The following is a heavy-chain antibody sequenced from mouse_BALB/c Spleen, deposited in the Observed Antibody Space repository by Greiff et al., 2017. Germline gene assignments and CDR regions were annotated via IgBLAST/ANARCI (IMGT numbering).Heavy chain of an antibody. V-gene: IGHV14-4*02. D-gene: IGHD2-12*01. CDR3: NGHDVDYAMDY. J-gene: IGHJ4*01. CDR2: IDPENGDT. Sequence: EVQLQESGAELVRSGASVKLSCTASGFNIKDYYMHWVKQRPEQGLEWIGWIDPENGDTEYAPKFQGKATMTADTSSNTAYLQLSSLTSEDTAVYYCNGHDVDYAMDYWGQGTSVTVSS. CDR1: GFNIKDYY.